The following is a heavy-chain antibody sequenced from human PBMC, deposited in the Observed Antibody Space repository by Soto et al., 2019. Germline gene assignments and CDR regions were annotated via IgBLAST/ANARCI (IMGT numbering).Heavy chain of an antibody. CDR1: GFTFSSYA. D-gene: IGHD3-3*01. V-gene: IGHV3-23*01. CDR2: ISGSGGST. CDR3: AKTLSRSSGVVIIYSPYYYGMDV. Sequence: GGSLRLSCAASGFTFSSYAMSWVRQAPGKGLEWVSAISGSGGSTYYADSVKGRFTISRDNSKNTLYLQMNSLRAEDTAVYYCAKTLSRSSGVVIIYSPYYYGMDVWGQGTTVTVSS. J-gene: IGHJ6*02.